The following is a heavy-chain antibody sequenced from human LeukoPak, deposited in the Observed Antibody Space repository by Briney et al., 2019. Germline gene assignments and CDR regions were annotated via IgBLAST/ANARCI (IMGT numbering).Heavy chain of an antibody. J-gene: IGHJ6*02. V-gene: IGHV5-51*01. Sequence: GESLKISCKGSGYSFTSYWIGWVRQMPGKGLEWMGIIYPGDSDTRYSPSFQGQVTISADKSISTAYLQWSSLKASDTAMYYCAILDWSYCGDSSGYYRLYYGMDVWGQGTTVTVSS. CDR1: GYSFTSYW. CDR2: IYPGDSDT. CDR3: AILDWSYCGDSSGYYRLYYGMDV. D-gene: IGHD3-22*01.